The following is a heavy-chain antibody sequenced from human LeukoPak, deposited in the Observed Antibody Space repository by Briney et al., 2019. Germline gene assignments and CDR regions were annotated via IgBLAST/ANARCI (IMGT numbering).Heavy chain of an antibody. CDR2: ISSSSSYI. CDR1: GFTFRSES. J-gene: IGHJ4*02. D-gene: IGHD6-6*01. CDR3: ARGIAARPSYFDY. V-gene: IGHV3-21*01. Sequence: GSLRLSCAASGFTFRSESMNWVRRAPGKGLEWVSSISSSSSYIYYSDSVKGRFTISRDNAKNSLYLQMSSLRAEDTAVYYCARGIAARPSYFDYWGQGTLVTVSS.